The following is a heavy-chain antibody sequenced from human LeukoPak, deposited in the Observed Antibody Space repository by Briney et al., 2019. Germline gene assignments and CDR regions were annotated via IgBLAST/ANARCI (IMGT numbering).Heavy chain of an antibody. CDR1: GFTFTGHT. Sequence: GGSLRLSCAASGFTFTGHTMTWLRQAPGKGLEWVSIIGGSDDRTYYADSVKGRFTISRDNSKNILYLQMNSLRAEDTAVYYCAKDPNPFYDFWSGYKWGQGTLVTVSS. CDR3: AKDPNPFYDFWSGYK. CDR2: IGGSDDRT. J-gene: IGHJ4*02. V-gene: IGHV3-23*01. D-gene: IGHD3-3*01.